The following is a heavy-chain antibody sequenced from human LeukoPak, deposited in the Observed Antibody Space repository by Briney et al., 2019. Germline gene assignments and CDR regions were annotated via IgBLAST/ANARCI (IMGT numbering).Heavy chain of an antibody. CDR3: ARDDYRGGDFDY. J-gene: IGHJ4*02. Sequence: PGGSLRLSCAASGFTFGSYGMHWVRQAPGKGLEWVAVIWYDGSNQYYVDSVKGRFTISRDNSKNTLHLQMNYLRAEDTAVYYCARDDYRGGDFDYWGQGTLVTVSS. V-gene: IGHV3-33*01. CDR2: IWYDGSNQ. D-gene: IGHD3-16*01. CDR1: GFTFGSYG.